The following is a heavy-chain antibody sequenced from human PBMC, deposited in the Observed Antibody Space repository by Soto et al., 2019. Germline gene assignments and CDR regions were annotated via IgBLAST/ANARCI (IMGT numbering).Heavy chain of an antibody. J-gene: IGHJ4*02. V-gene: IGHV1-69*04. CDR1: GYTFTTYD. CDR3: ARDCSGAGCVDY. D-gene: IGHD2-15*01. CDR2: IIPILGIA. Sequence: SVKVSCKASGYTFTTYDINWVRQAPGQGLEWMGRIIPILGIANYAQKFQGRVTITADKSTSTAYMELSSLRSEDTAVYYCARDCSGAGCVDYWGQGTLVTVSS.